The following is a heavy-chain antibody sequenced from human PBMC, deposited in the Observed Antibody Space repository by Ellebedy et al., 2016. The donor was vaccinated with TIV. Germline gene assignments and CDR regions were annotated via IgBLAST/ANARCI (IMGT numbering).Heavy chain of an antibody. CDR2: IDPSDSYT. V-gene: IGHV5-10-1*01. CDR1: GYTFLNFW. J-gene: IGHJ4*02. CDR3: ATLDYGDSAFDS. Sequence: GGSLRLSCKASGYTFLNFWISWVRQMPGKGLEWMGRIDPSDSYTDYSPSFRGHVTISSDRSINTAYLQWSSLKASDTAIYYCATLDYGDSAFDSWGQGTLVTVSS. D-gene: IGHD4-17*01.